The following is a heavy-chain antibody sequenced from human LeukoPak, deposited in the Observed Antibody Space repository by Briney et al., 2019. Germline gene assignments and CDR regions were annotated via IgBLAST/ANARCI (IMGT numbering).Heavy chain of an antibody. Sequence: KASETLSLTCTVSGGSISSYYWGWIRQPPGKGLEWIGYIYYSGSTNYNPSLKSRVTISVDTSKNQFSLKLSSVTAADTAVYYCARDAGAGTSSGWYGGQEYYFDYWGQGTLVTVSS. CDR1: GGSISSYY. J-gene: IGHJ4*02. CDR2: IYYSGST. V-gene: IGHV4-59*01. CDR3: ARDAGAGTSSGWYGGQEYYFDY. D-gene: IGHD6-19*01.